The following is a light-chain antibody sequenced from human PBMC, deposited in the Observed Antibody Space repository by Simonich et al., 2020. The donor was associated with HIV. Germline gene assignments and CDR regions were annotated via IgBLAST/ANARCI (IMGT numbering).Light chain of an antibody. CDR2: VAS. V-gene: IGKV3-15*01. CDR3: QQYNNWPPPIT. J-gene: IGKJ5*01. Sequence: EIVMTQSPATLSVSPGERAPLSCRASQSVSSNLAWYQQKPGQAPRLLISVASTRATGIPARFSGSGSGTEFTLTISSLQSEDFAVYYCQQYNNWPPPITFGQGTRLEIK. CDR1: QSVSSN.